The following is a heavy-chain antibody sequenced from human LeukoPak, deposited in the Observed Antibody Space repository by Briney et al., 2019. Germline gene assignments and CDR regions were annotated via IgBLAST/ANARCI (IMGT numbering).Heavy chain of an antibody. D-gene: IGHD6-13*01. J-gene: IGHJ4*02. CDR1: GGTFSSYA. CDR2: ISAYNGNT. Sequence: RASVKVSCKASGGTFSSYAISWVRQAPGQGLEWMGWISAYNGNTNYAQKLQGRVTMTTDTSTSTAYMELRSLRSDDTAVYYCARDGHGTFDYWGQGTLVTVSS. V-gene: IGHV1-18*01. CDR3: ARDGHGTFDY.